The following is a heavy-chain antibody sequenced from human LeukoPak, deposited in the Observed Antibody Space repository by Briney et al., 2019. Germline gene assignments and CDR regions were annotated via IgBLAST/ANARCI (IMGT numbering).Heavy chain of an antibody. J-gene: IGHJ3*02. Sequence: ASVKVSCKVSGYTLTELSMHWVRQAPGKGLEWMGGFDPEDGETIYAQKFQGRVTMTEDTSTDTAYMGLSSLRSEDTAVCYCATGAIFGVDPLPLGAFDIWGQGTMVTVSS. CDR3: ATGAIFGVDPLPLGAFDI. V-gene: IGHV1-24*01. CDR1: GYTLTELS. D-gene: IGHD3-3*01. CDR2: FDPEDGET.